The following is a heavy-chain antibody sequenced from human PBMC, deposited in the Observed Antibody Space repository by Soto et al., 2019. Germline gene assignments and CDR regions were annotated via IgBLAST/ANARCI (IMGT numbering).Heavy chain of an antibody. CDR3: ARDLINWNEGGPPPYNWFDP. J-gene: IGHJ5*02. D-gene: IGHD1-1*01. Sequence: QVQLVQSGAEVKKPGASVKVSCKASGYTFTSYGISWVRQAPGQGLEWMGWISAYNGNTNYAQKLQGRVTMTTDTPTGTAHMEQRRLESDDTAVYYCARDLINWNEGGPPPYNWFDPGGQGPLVTLSP. CDR2: ISAYNGNT. V-gene: IGHV1-18*04. CDR1: GYTFTSYG.